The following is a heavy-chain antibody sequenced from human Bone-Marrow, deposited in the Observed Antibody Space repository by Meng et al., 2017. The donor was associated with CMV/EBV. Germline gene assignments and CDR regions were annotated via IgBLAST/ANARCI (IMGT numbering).Heavy chain of an antibody. V-gene: IGHV1-58*01. CDR2: IVVGSGNT. J-gene: IGHJ3*02. CDR1: GFTFTSSA. D-gene: IGHD4-23*01. Sequence: SVKVSCKASGFTFTSSAVQWVRQARGQRLEWIGWIVVGSGNTNYAQKFQERVTITRDMSTSTAYMELSSLRSEDTAVYYCAAVGSTVELLAAFDIWGQGTMVTGSS. CDR3: AAVGSTVELLAAFDI.